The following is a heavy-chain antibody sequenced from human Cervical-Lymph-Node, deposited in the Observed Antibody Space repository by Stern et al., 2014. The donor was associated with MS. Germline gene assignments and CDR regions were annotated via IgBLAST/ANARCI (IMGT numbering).Heavy chain of an antibody. Sequence: EVQLVESGGGLVQPGGSLRLSCAASGFTFSSYSMNWVRQAPGKGLEWFSYISSSSAIFYADSVKGRFTISRDNAKNSLYLQMNSLRDEDTAVYYCATFSDSRTHFDYWGQGTLVTVSS. D-gene: IGHD2-15*01. V-gene: IGHV3-48*02. CDR1: GFTFSSYS. CDR3: ATFSDSRTHFDY. CDR2: ISSSSAI. J-gene: IGHJ4*02.